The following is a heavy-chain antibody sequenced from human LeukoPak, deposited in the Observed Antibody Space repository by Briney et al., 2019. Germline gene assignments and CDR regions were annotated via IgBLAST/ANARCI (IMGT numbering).Heavy chain of an antibody. V-gene: IGHV1-2*02. CDR2: INPNSGGT. D-gene: IGHD5-24*01. J-gene: IGHJ5*02. CDR1: GYTFTSYG. Sequence: ASVKVSCKASGYTFTSYGISWVRQAPGQGLEWMGWINPNSGGTNYAQKFQGRVTMTRDTSISTAYMELSRLRSDDTAVYYCARGRGWLQLRRNWFDPWGQGTLVTVSS. CDR3: ARGRGWLQLRRNWFDP.